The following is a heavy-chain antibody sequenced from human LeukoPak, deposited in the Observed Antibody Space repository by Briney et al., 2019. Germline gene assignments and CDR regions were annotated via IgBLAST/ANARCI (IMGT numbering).Heavy chain of an antibody. CDR2: IGSDGRNK. V-gene: IGHV3-33*01. J-gene: IGHJ3*02. Sequence: GGSLRLSCAASGFTFSSYGIHWVRQAPGKGLEWVAVIGSDGRNKFYADSVTGRFTISRDNSQNTMYLQRNSLRAEDSAVYYCARGDILAEENGFEIWGQGTMFTVSS. CDR3: ARGDILAEENGFEI. CDR1: GFTFSSYG. D-gene: IGHD3-9*01.